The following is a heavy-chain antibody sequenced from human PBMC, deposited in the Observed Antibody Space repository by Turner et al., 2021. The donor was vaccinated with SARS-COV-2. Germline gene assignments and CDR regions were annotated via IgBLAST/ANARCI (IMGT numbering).Heavy chain of an antibody. CDR2: IYYSGST. Sequence: QLQLQESGPGLVKPSATLSLTCPVSGGSISSSSYYWGWIRQPPGKGLEWIGSIYYSGSTYYNPSLKSRVTISVDTSKNQFSLKLSSVTAADTAVYYCARHWEVAAAAYLARFDPWGQGTLVTVSS. CDR1: GGSISSSSYY. V-gene: IGHV4-39*01. J-gene: IGHJ5*02. CDR3: ARHWEVAAAAYLARFDP. D-gene: IGHD6-13*01.